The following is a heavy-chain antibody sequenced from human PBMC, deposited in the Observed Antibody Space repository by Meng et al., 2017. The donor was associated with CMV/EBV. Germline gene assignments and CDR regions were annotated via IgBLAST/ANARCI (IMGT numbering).Heavy chain of an antibody. V-gene: IGHV3-7*01. CDR2: IKQDGSEK. CDR1: GSTFSSYW. Sequence: LSLTCAASGSTFSSYWMSWVRQAPGKGLEWVANIKQDGSEKYYVDSVKGRFTISRDNAKNSLYLQMNSLRAEDTAVYYCARGGDFWSGYSWSYYGMDVWGQGTTVTVSS. J-gene: IGHJ6*02. CDR3: ARGGDFWSGYSWSYYGMDV. D-gene: IGHD3-3*01.